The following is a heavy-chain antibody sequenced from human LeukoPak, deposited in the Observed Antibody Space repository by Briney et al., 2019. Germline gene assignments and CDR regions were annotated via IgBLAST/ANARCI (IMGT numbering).Heavy chain of an antibody. CDR1: GFTFSSYA. CDR2: ISGSGGST. Sequence: PGGSLRLSCAASGFTFSSYAMSWVRQAPGKGLEWVSAISGSGGSTYYADSVKGRFTISRDNSKNTLYLQMNSLRAEDTAVYYCAKDLTRRFLEWLYDYWGQGTLVTVSS. V-gene: IGHV3-23*01. J-gene: IGHJ4*02. CDR3: AKDLTRRFLEWLYDY. D-gene: IGHD3-3*01.